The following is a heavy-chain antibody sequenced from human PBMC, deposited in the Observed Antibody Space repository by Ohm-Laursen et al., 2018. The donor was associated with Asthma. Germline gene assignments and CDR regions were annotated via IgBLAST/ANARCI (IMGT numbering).Heavy chain of an antibody. Sequence: SLRLSCAASGFTFSSYGMHWVRQAPDKGLEWVAVISYDGSNKYYADSVKGRFTISRDNSKNTLYLQMNSLRAEDTAVYYCADSDYGIYWGQGTLVTVSS. CDR2: ISYDGSNK. CDR3: ADSDYGIY. J-gene: IGHJ4*02. D-gene: IGHD4-17*01. CDR1: GFTFSSYG. V-gene: IGHV3-30*03.